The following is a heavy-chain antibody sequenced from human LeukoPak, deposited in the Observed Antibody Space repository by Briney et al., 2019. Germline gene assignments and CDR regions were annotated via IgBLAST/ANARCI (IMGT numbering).Heavy chain of an antibody. CDR2: IYPGDSDT. CDR3: ARDIVSSMRGDTFDI. Sequence: GESLKISCKGSGYSFPSYWIAWVRQMPGKGLEWMGIIYPGDSDTRYSPSFQGQVTISADKSISTAYLQWSSLRASDTAMYYCARDIVSSMRGDTFDIWGPGTMVTVS. V-gene: IGHV5-51*01. J-gene: IGHJ3*02. CDR1: GYSFPSYW. D-gene: IGHD1-26*01.